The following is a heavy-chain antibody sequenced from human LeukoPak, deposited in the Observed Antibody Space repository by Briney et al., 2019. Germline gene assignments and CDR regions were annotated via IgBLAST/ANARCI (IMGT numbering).Heavy chain of an antibody. D-gene: IGHD2/OR15-2a*01. J-gene: IGHJ4*02. CDR3: ARDFYDGFALDY. CDR2: ISGSGGST. Sequence: GGSLRLSCAASGFTFSSYAMSWVRQAPGKGLEWVSAISGSGGSTYYADSVKGRFTISRDNSKNTLYLQMDNLRAEDTGVYYCARDFYDGFALDYWGQGTLVTVSS. V-gene: IGHV3-23*01. CDR1: GFTFSSYA.